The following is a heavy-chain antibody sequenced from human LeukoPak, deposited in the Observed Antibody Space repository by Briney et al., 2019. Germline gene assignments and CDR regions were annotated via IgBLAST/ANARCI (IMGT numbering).Heavy chain of an antibody. V-gene: IGHV1-18*01. CDR1: GYTFTSYG. D-gene: IGHD3-10*01. J-gene: IGHJ4*02. Sequence: ASVKVSCKASGYTFTSYGISWVRQAPGEGLEWMGWISAYNGNTLYAQKFQGRVTMTTDTSTTTAYLELRSLRSDDTAVYYCARVLRGIPAQSDSWGQGTLVTVSS. CDR2: ISAYNGNT. CDR3: ARVLRGIPAQSDS.